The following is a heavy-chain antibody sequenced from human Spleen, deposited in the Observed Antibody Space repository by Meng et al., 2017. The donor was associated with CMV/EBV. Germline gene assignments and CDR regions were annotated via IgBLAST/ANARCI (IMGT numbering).Heavy chain of an antibody. Sequence: GSLRLSCAVYGGSFSGYYWSWIRQPPGKGLEWIGKINHSGSTNYNPSLKSRVTISVDTSKNQFSLILSSLTAADTAVYYCARGPSLDSSGYSAYYYWGQGTLVTVSS. V-gene: IGHV4-34*01. J-gene: IGHJ4*02. CDR3: ARGPSLDSSGYSAYYY. D-gene: IGHD3-22*01. CDR2: INHSGST. CDR1: GGSFSGYY.